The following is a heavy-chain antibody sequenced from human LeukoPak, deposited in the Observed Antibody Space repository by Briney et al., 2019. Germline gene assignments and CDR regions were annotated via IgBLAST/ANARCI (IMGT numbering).Heavy chain of an antibody. Sequence: GESLKISCKGSGYSFTSYWIGWVRQMPGKDLEWMGIIYPGDSDTRYSPSFQGQVTISADKSISTAYLQWSSLKASDTAMYYCARQEKRNYYDSSGYWVDAFDIWGQGTMVTVSS. J-gene: IGHJ3*02. CDR1: GYSFTSYW. D-gene: IGHD3-22*01. CDR3: ARQEKRNYYDSSGYWVDAFDI. CDR2: IYPGDSDT. V-gene: IGHV5-51*01.